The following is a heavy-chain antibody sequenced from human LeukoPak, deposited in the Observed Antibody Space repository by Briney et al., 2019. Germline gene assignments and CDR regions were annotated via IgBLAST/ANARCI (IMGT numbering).Heavy chain of an antibody. CDR2: INTDEDET. Sequence: ASVKVSCKASGYIFVSYGIAWVRQAPGQGFEWLGWINTDEDETAYSDKFQGRVSMTTDTPTTTATMELRGLASDDTAVYYCARSLAATSGFDIWGQGTWVTVS. CDR1: GYIFVSYG. J-gene: IGHJ3*02. D-gene: IGHD1-26*01. CDR3: ARSLAATSGFDI. V-gene: IGHV1-18*01.